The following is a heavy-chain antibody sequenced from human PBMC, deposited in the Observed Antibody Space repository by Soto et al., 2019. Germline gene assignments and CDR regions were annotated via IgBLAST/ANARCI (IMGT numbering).Heavy chain of an antibody. CDR2: IYYSGST. CDR3: ARLSGSGSSFDY. Sequence: SETLSLTCTVSGGSISSSSYYWVLFRQPPGKGLEWIGSIYYSGSTYYNPSLKSRVTISVDTSKNQFSLKLSSVTAADTAVYYCARLSGSGSSFDYWGQGTLVTVS. J-gene: IGHJ4*02. CDR1: GGSISSSSYY. D-gene: IGHD3-10*01. V-gene: IGHV4-39*01.